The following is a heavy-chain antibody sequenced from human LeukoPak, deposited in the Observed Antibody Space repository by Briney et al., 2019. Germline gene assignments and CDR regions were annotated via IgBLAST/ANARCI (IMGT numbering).Heavy chain of an antibody. CDR2: INPNSGGT. CDR3: ARVKRFLGWFDP. J-gene: IGHJ5*02. Sequence: ASVKVSCKASGYTFTGYYMHWVRHAPGQGLEWMGWINPNSGGTNYAQKFQGRVTMTRDTSISTAYMELSRLRSDDTAVYYCARVKRFLGWFDPWGQGTLVTVSS. D-gene: IGHD3-3*01. V-gene: IGHV1-2*02. CDR1: GYTFTGYY.